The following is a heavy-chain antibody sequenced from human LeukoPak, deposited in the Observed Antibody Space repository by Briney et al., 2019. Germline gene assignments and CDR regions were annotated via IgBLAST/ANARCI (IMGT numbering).Heavy chain of an antibody. Sequence: PGRSLRLSCAASGFTFSSYSMNWVRQAPGKGLEWVSSISSSSSYIYYADSVKGRFTISRDNAKNSLYLQMNSLRAEDTAVYYCARDRYMTTVDFDYWGQGTLVTVSS. J-gene: IGHJ4*02. D-gene: IGHD4-17*01. CDR3: ARDRYMTTVDFDY. CDR1: GFTFSSYS. V-gene: IGHV3-21*01. CDR2: ISSSSSYI.